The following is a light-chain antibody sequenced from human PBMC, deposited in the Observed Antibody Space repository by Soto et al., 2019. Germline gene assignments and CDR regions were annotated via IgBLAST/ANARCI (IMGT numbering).Light chain of an antibody. CDR2: DIS. CDR1: TGTVTSGHH. J-gene: IGLJ3*02. V-gene: IGLV7-43*01. CDR3: LLYYDGPWV. Sequence: QAVVTQEPSLTVSPGETVTLTCASNTGTVTSGHHPNWFQQKPGQAPRAVIYDISNKQSWTPARFSGSLLGGKAALTLSGVQPEDEDEYYCLLYYDGPWVFGGGTKLTVL.